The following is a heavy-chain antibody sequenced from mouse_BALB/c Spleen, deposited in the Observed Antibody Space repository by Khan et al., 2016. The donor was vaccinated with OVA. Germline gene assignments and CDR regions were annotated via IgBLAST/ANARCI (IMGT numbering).Heavy chain of an antibody. CDR1: GFTFSRFG. CDR3: ARDSNCDY. Sequence: EVELVVSGGGLVQPGGSRKLSCAASGFTFSRFGMHWVRQAPEKGLEWVAYISSGSSTIYYADTVKGRFTISRDNPKNTLFLQMTSLRSEDTAMYYCARDSNCDYWGQGTTLTVSS. J-gene: IGHJ2*01. CDR2: ISSGSSTI. V-gene: IGHV5-17*02.